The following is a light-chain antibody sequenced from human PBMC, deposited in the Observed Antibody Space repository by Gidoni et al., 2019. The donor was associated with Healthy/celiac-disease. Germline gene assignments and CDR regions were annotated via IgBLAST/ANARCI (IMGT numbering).Light chain of an antibody. CDR3: QQYYNSWT. Sequence: DIQMTQSPSTLSASGGDRVTITCRASQSIGSWLAWYQQKPGKAPKILIYDGSTLESGVPSRFSGTRSGTEFTLAISSLQPDDFATYYCQQYYNSWTFXQXTKVEIK. CDR1: QSIGSW. J-gene: IGKJ1*01. CDR2: DGS. V-gene: IGKV1-5*01.